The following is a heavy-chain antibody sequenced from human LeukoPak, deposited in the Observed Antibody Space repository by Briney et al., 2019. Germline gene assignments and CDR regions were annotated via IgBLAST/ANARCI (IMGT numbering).Heavy chain of an antibody. CDR2: ISSSGSTE. V-gene: IGHV3-48*03. CDR1: GFTFSSYE. Sequence: GGSLRLSCAASGFTFSSYEMNSFRQAPEKGLEWVSHISSSGSTEYYADSVKGRFTISRDNAKNSLYLQMNSLRAEDTAVYYCARGWRWLDFWGQGTLVTVSS. CDR3: ARGWRWLDF. J-gene: IGHJ4*02. D-gene: IGHD5-24*01.